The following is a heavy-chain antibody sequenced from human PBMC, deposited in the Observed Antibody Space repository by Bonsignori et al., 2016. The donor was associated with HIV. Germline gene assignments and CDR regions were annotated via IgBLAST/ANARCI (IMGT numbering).Heavy chain of an antibody. CDR1: GFTFSSYA. Sequence: GESLKISCVASGFTFSSYALNWVRQAPGRGLEYLSQISDSGSTIYYADSVKGRFTVSRDNAKNSLYLQLNSLRDEDTAVYYCARGGGTPRPSLSFGRRHTYYYFMDVWGKGTTVTVSS. CDR3: ARGGGTPRPSLSFGRRHTYYYFMDV. J-gene: IGHJ6*03. CDR2: ISDSGSTI. D-gene: IGHD6-6*01. V-gene: IGHV3-48*02.